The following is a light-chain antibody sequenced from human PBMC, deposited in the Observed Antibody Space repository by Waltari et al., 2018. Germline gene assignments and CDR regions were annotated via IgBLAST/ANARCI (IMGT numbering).Light chain of an antibody. CDR1: QSLLHTNGYNY. Sequence: DIVMTQSPLPLPVTPGEPASISCSSSQSLLHTNGYNYLDWYLQKPGQSPQLLIYLGSNRASGVPARFSGSGSGTDFTLKISRVEAEDVGVYYCMQALHTPRFTFGPGTKVDIK. CDR3: MQALHTPRFT. V-gene: IGKV2-28*01. J-gene: IGKJ3*01. CDR2: LGS.